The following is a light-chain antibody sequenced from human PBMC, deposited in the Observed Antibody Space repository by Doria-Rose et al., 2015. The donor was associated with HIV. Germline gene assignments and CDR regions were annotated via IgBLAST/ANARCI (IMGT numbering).Light chain of an antibody. CDR3: HQYGTSWT. CDR2: DGS. CDR1: QSFSSTY. J-gene: IGKJ1*01. V-gene: IGKV3-20*01. Sequence: TQSPGTLSLSPGERATLSCRASQSFSSTYLAWYQQKPGQAPSLLIYDGSTRATNIPDRFSASGSGTDFTLTINRLEPEDFALYYRHQYGTSWTFGQGTKVEI.